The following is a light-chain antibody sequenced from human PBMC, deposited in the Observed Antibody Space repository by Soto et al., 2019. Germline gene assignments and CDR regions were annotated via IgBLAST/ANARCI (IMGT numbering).Light chain of an antibody. J-gene: IGKJ3*01. Sequence: DIVMTQSPDSLAVSLGERATLSCRASQSVSSNYVAWFHQKPGQAPRLLIYGAYSRATGVPDRFSASGSGTDFTLTISRLEPEDFAVYYCKQYGRSPFTFGPGTKVDIK. V-gene: IGKV3-20*01. CDR3: KQYGRSPFT. CDR1: QSVSSNY. CDR2: GAY.